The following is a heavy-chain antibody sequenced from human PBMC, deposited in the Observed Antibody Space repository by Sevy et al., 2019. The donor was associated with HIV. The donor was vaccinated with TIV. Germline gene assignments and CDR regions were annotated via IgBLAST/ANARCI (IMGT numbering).Heavy chain of an antibody. CDR2: INPSGGTT. Sequence: ASVKVTCKASGYTFTNYYLYWVRQAPGQGLEWMGVINPSGGTTSYAQKFQGRVTLTRDTSTSTVYMELSSLRSEDTAVYYCARVTDYGSGSYKDYWGQGTLVTVSS. J-gene: IGHJ4*02. CDR1: GYTFTNYY. D-gene: IGHD3-10*01. V-gene: IGHV1-46*03. CDR3: ARVTDYGSGSYKDY.